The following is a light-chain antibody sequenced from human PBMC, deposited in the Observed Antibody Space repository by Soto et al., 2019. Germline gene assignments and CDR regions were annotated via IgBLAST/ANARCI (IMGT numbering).Light chain of an antibody. V-gene: IGLV2-8*01. CDR2: EVN. Sequence: QSVLTQPPSASGSPGQSVTISCIGTSSDVGNYNYVSWYQHHPGKAPKLMIFEVNKRPSGVPARFSGSKSDNTASLTISGLQAEDEADYYCSSFAVTNTYVFGSGTKVTVL. CDR1: SSDVGNYNY. J-gene: IGLJ1*01. CDR3: SSFAVTNTYV.